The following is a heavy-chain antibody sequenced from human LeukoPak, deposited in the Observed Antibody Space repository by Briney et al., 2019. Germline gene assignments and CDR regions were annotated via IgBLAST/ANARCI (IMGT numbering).Heavy chain of an antibody. V-gene: IGHV3-53*01. CDR3: AGGPAGRHY. CDR2: LYTDHTT. J-gene: IGHJ4*02. CDR1: GFNVGIEY. D-gene: IGHD3-16*01. Sequence: GGSLRLSCAASGFNVGIEYMSWVRQAPGKGLEWISILYTDHTTDYADSVRGRFTISRDTSKNTVYFQMNSLRAEDTAVYCCAGGPAGRHYWGQGTLVTVSS.